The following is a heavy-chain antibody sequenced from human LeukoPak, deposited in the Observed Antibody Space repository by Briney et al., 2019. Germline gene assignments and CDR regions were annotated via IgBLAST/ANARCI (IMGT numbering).Heavy chain of an antibody. D-gene: IGHD2-15*01. CDR3: ARDVVVAATSAYYYYYYMDV. J-gene: IGHJ6*03. Sequence: ASVKVSCKASGYTFINNWMHWVRQAPGQGLEWVGLINPTGSGTLYAQKFQGRVTMTTDTSTSTAYMELRSLRSDDTAVYYCARDVVVAATSAYYYYYYMDVWGKGTTVTISS. CDR2: INPTGSGT. CDR1: GYTFINNW. V-gene: IGHV1-46*01.